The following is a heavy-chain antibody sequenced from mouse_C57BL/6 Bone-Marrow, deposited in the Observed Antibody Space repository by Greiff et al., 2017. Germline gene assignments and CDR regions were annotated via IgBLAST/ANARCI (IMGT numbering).Heavy chain of an antibody. J-gene: IGHJ1*03. Sequence: EVKLVESEGGLVQPGSSMKLSCTASGFTFSDYYMAWVRQVPEKGLEWVANINYDGSSTYYLDSLKSRFIISRDNAKNILYLQMSSLKSEDTATDYCARERNWDWYFDVWGTGTTVTVSS. V-gene: IGHV5-16*01. D-gene: IGHD4-1*01. CDR1: GFTFSDYY. CDR2: INYDGSST. CDR3: ARERNWDWYFDV.